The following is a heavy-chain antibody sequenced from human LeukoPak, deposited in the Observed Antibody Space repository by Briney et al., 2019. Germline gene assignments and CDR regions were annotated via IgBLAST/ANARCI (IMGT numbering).Heavy chain of an antibody. CDR2: ISYDGSNK. J-gene: IGHJ4*02. CDR3: ARLLDYDSIRDY. CDR1: GFTFSSYA. D-gene: IGHD3-22*01. Sequence: PGRSLRLSCAASGFTFSSYAMHWVRQAPGKGLEWVTVISYDGSNKYYADSVKGRFTISRDNAKNSLYLQMNSLRAEDTAVYYCARLLDYDSIRDYWGQGTLVTVSS. V-gene: IGHV3-30-3*01.